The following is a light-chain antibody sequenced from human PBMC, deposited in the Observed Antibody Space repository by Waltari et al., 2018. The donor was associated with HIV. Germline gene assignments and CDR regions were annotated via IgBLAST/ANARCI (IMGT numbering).Light chain of an antibody. V-gene: IGKV3-15*01. CDR3: QQYNNWPRT. Sequence: IVLTQSPAPLSVSPGERATLSCRASQSVITTLAWYQQKPGQAPRLLMSAASTRATGIPAIFSGSGSGTEFTLTISSLQSEDFAFYYCQQYNNWPRTFGQGTKVEIK. J-gene: IGKJ1*01. CDR1: QSVITT. CDR2: AAS.